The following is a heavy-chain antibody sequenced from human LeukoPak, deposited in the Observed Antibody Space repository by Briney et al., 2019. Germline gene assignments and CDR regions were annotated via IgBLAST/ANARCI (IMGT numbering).Heavy chain of an antibody. CDR1: GYSISSGYY. CDR3: ARISSLISNHLIGYYFDY. V-gene: IGHV4-38-2*02. J-gene: IGHJ4*02. D-gene: IGHD2-21*01. Sequence: SETLSLTCTVSGYSISSGYYWGWIRQPPGKGLEWIGSIYHSGSTYYNPSLKSRVTISVDTSKNQFSLKLSSVTAADTAVYYCARISSLISNHLIGYYFDYWGQGTLVTVSS. CDR2: IYHSGST.